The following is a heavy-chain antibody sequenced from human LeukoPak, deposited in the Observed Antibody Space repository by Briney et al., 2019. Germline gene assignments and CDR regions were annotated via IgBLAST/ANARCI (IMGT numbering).Heavy chain of an antibody. V-gene: IGHV3-11*04. CDR1: GFTFSDYY. Sequence: GGSLRLSCAASGFTFSDYYMSWIRQAPGKGLEWVSYTSSSGSSIYYADSVKGRFTISRDNAKNSLYLQMDSLRGEDTAVYYCAKDGTSSWYGEFDYWGQGTLVTVSS. CDR3: AKDGTSSWYGEFDY. J-gene: IGHJ4*02. CDR2: TSSSGSSI. D-gene: IGHD6-13*01.